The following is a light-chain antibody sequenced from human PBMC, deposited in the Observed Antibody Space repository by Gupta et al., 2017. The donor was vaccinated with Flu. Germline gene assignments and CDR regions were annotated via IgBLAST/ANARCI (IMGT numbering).Light chain of an antibody. Sequence: ALTQPASVSGSPGRSIANSCMGTSSDVGGHNYFSWYQQHPGKAPKLMIYKVSKRPPRVSNRFAGSKTGNTASMTSSGHEDEDEDDYYCSSYTSSSTWVFGGGTKLTVL. CDR2: KVS. CDR1: SSDVGGHNY. CDR3: SSYTSSSTWV. V-gene: IGLV2-14*01. J-gene: IGLJ3*02.